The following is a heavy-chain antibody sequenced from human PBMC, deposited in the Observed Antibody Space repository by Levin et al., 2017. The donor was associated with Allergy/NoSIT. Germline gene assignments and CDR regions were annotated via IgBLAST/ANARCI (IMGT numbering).Heavy chain of an antibody. CDR3: ARGPSSGWYPGARTMRWFDP. V-gene: IGHV4-34*01. D-gene: IGHD6-19*01. Sequence: PSETLSLTCAVYGGSFSGYYWSWIRQPPGKGLEWIGEINHSGSTNYNPSLKSRVTISVDTSKNQFSLKLSSVTAADTAVYYCARGPSSGWYPGARTMRWFDPWGQGTLVTVSS. J-gene: IGHJ5*02. CDR2: INHSGST. CDR1: GGSFSGYY.